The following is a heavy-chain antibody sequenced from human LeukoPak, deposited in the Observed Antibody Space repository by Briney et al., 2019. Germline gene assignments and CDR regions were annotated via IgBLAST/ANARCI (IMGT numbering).Heavy chain of an antibody. CDR3: ARDWKGITDT. D-gene: IGHD5-24*01. CDR1: GGSISSSNW. CDR2: IYYSGST. V-gene: IGHV4-39*07. J-gene: IGHJ5*02. Sequence: SGTLSLTCAVSGGSISSSNWWGWIRQPPGKGLEWIGSIYYSGSTYYNPSLKSRVTISVDTSKNQFSLKLSSVTAADTAVYYCARDWKGITDTWGQGTLVTVSS.